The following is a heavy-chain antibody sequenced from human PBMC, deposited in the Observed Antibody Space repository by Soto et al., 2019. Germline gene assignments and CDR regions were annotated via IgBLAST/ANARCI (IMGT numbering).Heavy chain of an antibody. CDR3: ARSRRGYCSGGSCYTTPYYYYGMDV. Sequence: SWTLSLTCSVYVGSFSGYYWSWIRQPPGKGLEWIGEINHSGSTNYNPSLKSRVTISVDTSKNQFSLKLSSVPAADTAVYYCARSRRGYCSGGSCYTTPYYYYGMDVWGQGTTVTVSS. CDR1: VGSFSGYY. J-gene: IGHJ6*02. CDR2: INHSGST. V-gene: IGHV4-34*01. D-gene: IGHD2-15*01.